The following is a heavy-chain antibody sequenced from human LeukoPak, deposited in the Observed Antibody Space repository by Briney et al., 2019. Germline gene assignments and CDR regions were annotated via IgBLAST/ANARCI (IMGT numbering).Heavy chain of an antibody. Sequence: SETLSLTCAVSGGSISSGGYFWSWIRQHPGKVLEWIGYSYGSTNYNPSLKNRVTISVDTSKNQFSLRLTSVTAADTAVYYCARDRPYGDYVAPRRTFDYWGQGTLVTVSS. CDR2: SYGST. CDR1: GGSISSGGYF. CDR3: ARDRPYGDYVAPRRTFDY. D-gene: IGHD4-17*01. J-gene: IGHJ4*02. V-gene: IGHV4-31*11.